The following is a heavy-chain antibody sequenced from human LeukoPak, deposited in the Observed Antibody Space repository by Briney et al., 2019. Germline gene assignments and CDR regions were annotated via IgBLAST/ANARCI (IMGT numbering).Heavy chain of an antibody. CDR1: GITFSGYS. J-gene: IGHJ4*02. CDR3: AKRGGGNYFDY. D-gene: IGHD3-10*01. Sequence: GGSLRLSCVVSGITFSGYSMIWVRQAPGKGLEWLSFMTTSGNTIFYAESVKDRFTISRDNAKKSLYLQMNSLRAEDTAVYYCAKRGGGNYFDYWGQGTLVTVSS. CDR2: MTTSGNTI. V-gene: IGHV3-48*01.